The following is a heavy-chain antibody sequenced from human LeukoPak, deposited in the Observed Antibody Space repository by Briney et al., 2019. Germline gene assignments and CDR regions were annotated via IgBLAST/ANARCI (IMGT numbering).Heavy chain of an antibody. J-gene: IGHJ4*02. CDR3: TRLAYYFDN. CDR2: ISSSSSTV. V-gene: IGHV3-48*04. CDR1: GFTFSSYS. D-gene: IGHD3-3*02. Sequence: GGSLRLSCAASGFTFSSYSMNWVRQAPGKGLEWVSYISSSSSTVYYADSVKGRFTISRDNAKNSIYLQMNSPRAEDTAVYYCTRLAYYFDNWGQGALVTVSS.